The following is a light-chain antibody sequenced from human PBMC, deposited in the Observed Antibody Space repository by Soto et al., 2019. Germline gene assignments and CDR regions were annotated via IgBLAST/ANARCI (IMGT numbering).Light chain of an antibody. CDR1: QSISSY. CDR2: AAS. CDR3: LQDRSHFWT. J-gene: IGKJ1*01. Sequence: IQMTQSPSSLSASVGDRVTITCRASQSISSYLNWYQQKPGKAPKLLIYAASSLQRGVSSRFSGSGFGTDFTLTISSLQPEDSATYYCLQDRSHFWTFGQGTKVDIK. V-gene: IGKV1-6*01.